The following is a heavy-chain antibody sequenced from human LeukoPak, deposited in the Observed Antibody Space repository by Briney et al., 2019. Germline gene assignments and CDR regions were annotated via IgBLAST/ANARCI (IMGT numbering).Heavy chain of an antibody. V-gene: IGHV4-59*01. CDR2: ISYSGST. CDR1: GGSISTYY. Sequence: SETLSLTCTVSGGSISTYYWSWIRQPPGKGLECIGYISYSGSTNYNPSLKSRVTISVDTSKHQFSLKMSAVTAADTAVYYCARGPHKFDYWGQGSLVTVSS. J-gene: IGHJ4*02. CDR3: ARGPHKFDY.